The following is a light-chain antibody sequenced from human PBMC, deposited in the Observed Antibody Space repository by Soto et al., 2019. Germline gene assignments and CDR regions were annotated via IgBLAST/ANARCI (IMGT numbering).Light chain of an antibody. CDR1: QSVSSN. J-gene: IGKJ4*01. V-gene: IGKV3-20*01. Sequence: VRTQYRDTLSXXPGEXATLXXRASQSVSSNLAWYQQKPGHTPRLLIYDASTRATGIPDRFSGSGSGTDFTLSISRLEPDDFAVYYCQQYARQPRTLAEGTKV. CDR2: DAS. CDR3: QQYARQPRT.